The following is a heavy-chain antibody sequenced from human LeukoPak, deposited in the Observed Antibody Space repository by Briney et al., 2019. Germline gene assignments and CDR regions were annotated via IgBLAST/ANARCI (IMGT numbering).Heavy chain of an antibody. CDR1: GGTFSSYA. CDR2: IIPILGIA. J-gene: IGHJ4*02. V-gene: IGHV1-69*04. D-gene: IGHD2-2*01. Sequence: ASVKVSCKASGGTFSSYAISWVRQAPGQGLEWMGRIIPILGIANYAQKFQGRVTITADESTSTAYMELRSLRSDDTAVYYCARSPQYQLLYVDYWGQGTLVTVSS. CDR3: ARSPQYQLLYVDY.